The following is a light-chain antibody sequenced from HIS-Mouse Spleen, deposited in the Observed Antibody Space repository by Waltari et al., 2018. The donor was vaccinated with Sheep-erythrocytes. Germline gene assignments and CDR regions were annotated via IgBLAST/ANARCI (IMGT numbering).Light chain of an antibody. J-gene: IGKJ4*01. CDR2: DAS. CDR3: QQYDNLPLT. CDR1: QDISNY. Sequence: DIQMTQSPSSLSASVGDRVTITCQASQDISNYLNWYQQKPGKAPKLLIYDASNLETGVPSRFSGSGSVTEFTVTISSLQPEDIATYYCQQYDNLPLTFGGGTKVEIK. V-gene: IGKV1-33*01.